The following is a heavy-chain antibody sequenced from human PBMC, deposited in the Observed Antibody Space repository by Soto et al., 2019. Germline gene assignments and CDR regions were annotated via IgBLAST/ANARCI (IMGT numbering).Heavy chain of an antibody. D-gene: IGHD4-17*01. CDR1: GFTVNTNY. CDR2: IYSGGNT. Sequence: EVQLVESGGGLVQPGGSLRLSCAASGFTVNTNYMSWVRQAPGKGLEWVSVIYSGGNTYYADSVKGRFTISRDNSKNTLYLQMNSLRAEDSAVYYCARAKKAPGDYAFDYWGQGTLVTVSS. J-gene: IGHJ4*02. V-gene: IGHV3-66*01. CDR3: ARAKKAPGDYAFDY.